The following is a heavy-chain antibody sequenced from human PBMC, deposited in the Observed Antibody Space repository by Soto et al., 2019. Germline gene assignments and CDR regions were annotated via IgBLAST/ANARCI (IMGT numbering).Heavy chain of an antibody. D-gene: IGHD3-16*01. CDR1: GGSFSGYY. CDR2: ISHSGST. V-gene: IGHV4-34*01. CDR3: ARDSYHDYVWGSYRFDP. Sequence: SETLSLTCAVYGGSFSGYYWSWIRQPPEKGLEWIGEISHSGSTNYTPSLKSRVTKPVDTSKNQFSLKLSSVTAADTAVYYCARDSYHDYVWGSYRFDPWGQGTLVTVSS. J-gene: IGHJ5*02.